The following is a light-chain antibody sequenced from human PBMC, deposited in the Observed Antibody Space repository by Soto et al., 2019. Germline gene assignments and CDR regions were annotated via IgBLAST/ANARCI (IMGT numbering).Light chain of an antibody. V-gene: IGKV1-5*01. CDR1: QSISSW. J-gene: IGKJ1*01. Sequence: DIPMTRSPCTLSAYVGDRVTITCRASQSISSWLAWYQQKPGKAPKLLIYDASGLETGVPSRFSGSGSGTEFTLTISSLQPDDFATYYCQQYNRYSRTFGQGTKVDIK. CDR2: DAS. CDR3: QQYNRYSRT.